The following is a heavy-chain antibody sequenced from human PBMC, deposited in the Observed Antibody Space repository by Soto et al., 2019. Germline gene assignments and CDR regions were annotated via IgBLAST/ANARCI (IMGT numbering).Heavy chain of an antibody. D-gene: IGHD2-15*01. CDR1: GFTFSSYA. CDR3: AKDDIVVVVAATWAFDI. Sequence: GSLRLSCAASGFTFSSYAMSWVRQAPGKGLEWVSAISGSGGSTYYADSVKGRFTISRDNSKNTLYLQMNSLRAEDTAVYYCAKDDIVVVVAATWAFDIWGQGTMVTVSS. V-gene: IGHV3-23*01. J-gene: IGHJ3*02. CDR2: ISGSGGST.